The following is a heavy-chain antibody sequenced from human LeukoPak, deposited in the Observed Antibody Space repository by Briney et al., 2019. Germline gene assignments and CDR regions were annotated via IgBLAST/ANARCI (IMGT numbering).Heavy chain of an antibody. CDR2: INHSGST. Sequence: PSETLSLTCAVYGGSFSGYYWSWIRQPPGKGLEWIGEINHSGSTNYNPSLKSRVTISVDTSKNQFSLKLSSVTAADTAVYYCATRGITIFGVPIWGDYYGMDVWGQGTTVTVSS. D-gene: IGHD3-3*01. J-gene: IGHJ6*02. CDR1: GGSFSGYY. V-gene: IGHV4-34*01. CDR3: ATRGITIFGVPIWGDYYGMDV.